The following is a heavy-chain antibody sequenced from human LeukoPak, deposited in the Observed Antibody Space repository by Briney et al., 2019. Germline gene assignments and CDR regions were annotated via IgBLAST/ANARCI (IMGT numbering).Heavy chain of an antibody. CDR2: IISSGSPI. Sequence: PGGSLRLSCAASGFTFSSYGMNWVRQAPGKGLEWVSYIISSGSPIYYADSVKGRFTISRDNAKNSLFPQMNSLRAEDTAVYYCARENLNGLDVWGQGTTVTVSS. CDR3: ARENLNGLDV. V-gene: IGHV3-48*04. CDR1: GFTFSSYG. J-gene: IGHJ6*02.